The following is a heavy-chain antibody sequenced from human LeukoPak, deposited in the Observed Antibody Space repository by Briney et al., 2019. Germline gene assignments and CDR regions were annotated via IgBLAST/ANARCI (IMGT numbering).Heavy chain of an antibody. CDR1: GFTFDDYA. CDR3: ARELEYSYGY. J-gene: IGHJ4*02. D-gene: IGHD5-18*01. Sequence: GRSLRLSCAASGFTFDDYAMHWVRQAPGKGLEWVSGISWNSGSIGYVDSVKGRFTISRDNAKNSLYLQMNSLRAEDTAVYYCARELEYSYGYWGQGTLVTVSS. V-gene: IGHV3-9*01. CDR2: ISWNSGSI.